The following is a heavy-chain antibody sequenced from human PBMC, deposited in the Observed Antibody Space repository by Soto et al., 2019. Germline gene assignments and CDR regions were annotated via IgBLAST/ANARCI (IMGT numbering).Heavy chain of an antibody. D-gene: IGHD3-3*01. CDR3: ARHCSYDFWSCYYRRNNDYYYYLAV. V-gene: IGHV4-39*01. J-gene: IGHJ6*03. CDR1: GGSISSSSYY. Sequence: PSETLSLTCTVSGGSISSSSYYWGWIRQPPGKGLEWIGSIYYSGSTYYNPSLKSRVTISVDTSKNQFSLKLSSVTAADTAVYYCARHCSYDFWSCYYRRNNDYYYYLAVSGQGTTVTGSS. CDR2: IYYSGST.